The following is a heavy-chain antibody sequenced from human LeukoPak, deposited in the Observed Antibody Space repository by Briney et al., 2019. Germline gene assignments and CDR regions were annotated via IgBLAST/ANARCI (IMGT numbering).Heavy chain of an antibody. D-gene: IGHD2-21*02. Sequence: GGSLRLPCAASGFTFSSYAMSWVRQAPGKGLEWVSAISGSGGSTYYADSVKGRFTISRDNSKNTLYLQMNSLRAEDTAVYYCAKGRGIVVVTAMDYWGQGTLVTVSS. J-gene: IGHJ4*02. CDR2: ISGSGGST. V-gene: IGHV3-23*01. CDR3: AKGRGIVVVTAMDY. CDR1: GFTFSSYA.